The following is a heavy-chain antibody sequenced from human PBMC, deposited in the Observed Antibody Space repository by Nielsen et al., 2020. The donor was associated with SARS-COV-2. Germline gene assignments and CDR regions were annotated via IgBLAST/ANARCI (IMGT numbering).Heavy chain of an antibody. V-gene: IGHV4-59*01. D-gene: IGHD5-18*01. CDR2: IYYSGST. CDR1: GGSISSYY. J-gene: IGHJ3*02. CDR3: ARDRSTAMDYDAFDI. Sequence: SETLSLTCTVPGGSISSYYWSWIRQPPGKGLEWIGYIYYSGSTNYNPSLKSRVTISVDTSTNQFSLKLSSVTAADTAVYYCARDRSTAMDYDAFDIWGQGTMVTVSS.